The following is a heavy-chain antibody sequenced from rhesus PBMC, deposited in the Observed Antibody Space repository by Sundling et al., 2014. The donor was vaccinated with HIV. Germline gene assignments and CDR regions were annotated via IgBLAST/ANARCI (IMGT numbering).Heavy chain of an antibody. CDR2: IYGNSTTS. J-gene: IGHJ6*01. D-gene: IGHD3-3*01. Sequence: QVQLQESGPGVVKPSETLSLTCAVSGGSISDTYRWTWIRQPPGKGLEWIGHIYGNSTTSNYNPSLKSRVTISKDTSRNQFSLKLSSVTAADTAVYFCSREVFVIGPILGLDSWGQGVVVTVSS. CDR3: SREVFVIGPILGLDS. CDR1: GGSISDTYR. V-gene: IGHV4S10*01.